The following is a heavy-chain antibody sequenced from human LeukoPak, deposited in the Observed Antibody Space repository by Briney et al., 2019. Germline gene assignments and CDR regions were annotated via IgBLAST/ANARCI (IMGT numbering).Heavy chain of an antibody. V-gene: IGHV3-33*01. CDR3: ATSGLFGVVAY. D-gene: IGHD3-3*01. CDR2: IWYDGSNK. CDR1: GFTFSSYG. J-gene: IGHJ4*02. Sequence: GGSLRLSCAASGFTFSSYGMHWVRQAPVKGLEWVAVIWYDGSNKYYADSVKGRFTISRDNSKNTLYLQMNSLRAEDTAVYYCATSGLFGVVAYWGQGTLVTVSS.